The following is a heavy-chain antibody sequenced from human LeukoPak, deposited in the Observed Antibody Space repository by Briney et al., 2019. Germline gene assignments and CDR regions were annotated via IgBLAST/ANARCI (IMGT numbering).Heavy chain of an antibody. CDR1: GYTFTGYY. CDR2: INPNSGGT. CDR3: ARGNPTQLLRYFDWLLDY. J-gene: IGHJ4*02. D-gene: IGHD3-9*01. Sequence: ASVKVSCKASGYTFTGYYMHWVRQAPGQGLEWMGRINPNSGGTNYAQKFQGRVTMTRDTSISTAYMELSRLRSDDTAVYYCARGNPTQLLRYFDWLLDYWGQGILVTVSS. V-gene: IGHV1-2*06.